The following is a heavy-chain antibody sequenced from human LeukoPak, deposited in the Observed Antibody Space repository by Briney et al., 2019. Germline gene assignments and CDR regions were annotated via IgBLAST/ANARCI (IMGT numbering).Heavy chain of an antibody. Sequence: GGSLRLSCAASGFTFSSYAMSWVRQAPGKGLEWVSAISGSGGSTYYADSVKGRFTISRDNSKNTLYLQMNSLRAEDTAVYYCANFFWDEWEPFDYWGQGTLVTVSS. CDR1: GFTFSSYA. CDR2: ISGSGGST. D-gene: IGHD1-26*01. J-gene: IGHJ4*02. V-gene: IGHV3-23*01. CDR3: ANFFWDEWEPFDY.